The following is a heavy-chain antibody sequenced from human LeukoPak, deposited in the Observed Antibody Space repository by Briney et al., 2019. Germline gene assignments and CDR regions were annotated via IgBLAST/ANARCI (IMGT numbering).Heavy chain of an antibody. V-gene: IGHV4-34*01. CDR1: GGSFSGYY. Sequence: SETLSLTCAVYGGSFSGYYWSWIRQPPGKGLEWIGEINHSGSTNYNPSLKSRVTISVDTSKNQFSLKLSSVTAADTAVYHCATGLVPIDYWGQGTLVTVSS. J-gene: IGHJ4*02. CDR3: ATGLVPIDY. D-gene: IGHD3/OR15-3a*01. CDR2: INHSGST.